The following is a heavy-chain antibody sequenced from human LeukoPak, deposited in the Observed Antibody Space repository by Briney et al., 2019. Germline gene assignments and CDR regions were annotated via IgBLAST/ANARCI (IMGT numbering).Heavy chain of an antibody. Sequence: GGSLRLSCAASGFTFSSYAMHWVRQAPGKGLEWVAVISYDGSDKYYADSVKGRFTISRDNAKNSLYLQMNSLRAEDTAVYYCARIGYSSSCFDYWGQGILVTVSS. V-gene: IGHV3-30*04. CDR2: ISYDGSDK. CDR3: ARIGYSSSCFDY. D-gene: IGHD6-13*01. J-gene: IGHJ4*02. CDR1: GFTFSSYA.